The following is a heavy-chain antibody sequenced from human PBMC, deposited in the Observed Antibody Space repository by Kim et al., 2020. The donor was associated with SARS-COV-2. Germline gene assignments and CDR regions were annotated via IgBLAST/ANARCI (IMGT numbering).Heavy chain of an antibody. D-gene: IGHD3-22*01. J-gene: IGHJ4*02. CDR3: HYYDTSGYYSVDY. Sequence: ADSVKGRFTISRDNAKNSLYLQINSLGAEDTALYYCHYYDTSGYYSVDYWGQGTLVTVSS. V-gene: IGHV3-9*01.